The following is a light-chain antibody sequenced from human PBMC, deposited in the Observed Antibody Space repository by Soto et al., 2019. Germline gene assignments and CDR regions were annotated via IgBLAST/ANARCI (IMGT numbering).Light chain of an antibody. Sequence: IVMTQSPATLSVSPGERATLSCRASQSVSSNLAWYQQKPDQPPRLFIHGASTRATGIPARFSGSVSGTEFPLASSSLQSEDFAIFYFQEYNNWALTLGPGTTVDIK. V-gene: IGKV3-15*01. CDR3: QEYNNWALT. J-gene: IGKJ3*01. CDR1: QSVSSN. CDR2: GAS.